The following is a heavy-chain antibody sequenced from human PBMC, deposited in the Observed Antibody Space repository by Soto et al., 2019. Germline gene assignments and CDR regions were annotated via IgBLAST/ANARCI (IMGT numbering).Heavy chain of an antibody. CDR1: GGSFSGYY. J-gene: IGHJ5*02. Sequence: SETLSLTCAVYGGSFSGYYWSWIRQPPGKGLEWIGEINHSGSTNYNPSLKSRVTISVDTSKNQFSLKLSSVTAADTAVYYCARGPNYDSSAYYLTWGQGTLVPVSP. CDR3: ARGPNYDSSAYYLT. D-gene: IGHD3-22*01. V-gene: IGHV4-34*01. CDR2: INHSGST.